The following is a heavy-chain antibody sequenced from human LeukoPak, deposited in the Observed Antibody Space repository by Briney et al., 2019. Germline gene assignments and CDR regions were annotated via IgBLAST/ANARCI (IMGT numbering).Heavy chain of an antibody. D-gene: IGHD3-9*01. CDR3: ASSGDIYAFDI. CDR1: GFTFSSYA. CDR2: ISSNGGST. Sequence: GGSLRLSCAASGFTFSSYAMHWVRQAPGKGLEYVSAISSNGGSTYYANSVKGRFTISRDNSKNTLYLQMNSLRAEDTAVYYCASSGDIYAFDIWGQGTMVTASS. V-gene: IGHV3-64*01. J-gene: IGHJ3*02.